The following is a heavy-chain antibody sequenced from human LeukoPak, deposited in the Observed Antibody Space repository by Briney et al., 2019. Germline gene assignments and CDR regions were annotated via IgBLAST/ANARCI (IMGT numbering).Heavy chain of an antibody. CDR3: ARASYDSSGYCFDY. Sequence: SVKVSCKASGGTFSSYAISWVRQAPGQGLEWMGRIIPILGIANYAQKFQGRVTITADKSTSTAYMELSSLRSEDTAVYYCARASYDSSGYCFDYWGQGTLVTVPS. V-gene: IGHV1-69*04. D-gene: IGHD3-22*01. J-gene: IGHJ4*02. CDR2: IIPILGIA. CDR1: GGTFSSYA.